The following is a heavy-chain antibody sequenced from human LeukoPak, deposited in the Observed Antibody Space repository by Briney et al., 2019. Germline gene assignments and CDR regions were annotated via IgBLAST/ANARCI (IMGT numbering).Heavy chain of an antibody. Sequence: SETLSLTCTVSGGSISSYFWNWIRQPPGKGLEWIGHIYYSGNTHYNPSLKTRVTMSVDTSKNHFSLKLTSMTAADTAVYYCAREGEGAFDIWGQGTKVTVSS. D-gene: IGHD3-10*01. V-gene: IGHV4-59*01. CDR2: IYYSGNT. J-gene: IGHJ3*02. CDR1: GGSISSYF. CDR3: AREGEGAFDI.